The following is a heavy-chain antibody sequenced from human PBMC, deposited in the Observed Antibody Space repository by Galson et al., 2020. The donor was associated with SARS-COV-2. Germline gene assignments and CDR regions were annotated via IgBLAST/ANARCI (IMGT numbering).Heavy chain of an antibody. J-gene: IGHJ4*02. V-gene: IGHV3-73*01. D-gene: IGHD3-22*01. CDR1: GFTFSGSA. CDR2: IRSKANSYAT. Sequence: GESLKISCAASGFTFSGSAMHWVRQASGKGLEWVGRIRSKANSYATAYAASVQGRFTISRDDSKNTAYLQMNSLKTEDTAVYYCTREGEYYDSSGYPGPGFDYWGQGTLVTVSS. CDR3: TREGEYYDSSGYPGPGFDY.